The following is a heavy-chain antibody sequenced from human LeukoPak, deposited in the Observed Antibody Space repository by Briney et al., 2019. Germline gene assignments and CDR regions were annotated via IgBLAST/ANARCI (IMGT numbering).Heavy chain of an antibody. Sequence: AGGSLRLSCAASGFTFGSYAMTWVRQAPGKGLEWVSGIVGNGGSTYHADSVKGRFTISRDSAKNTLYLQMNSLRAEDTAVYYCTGGLFSPSGDYWGQGILVTV. CDR3: TGGLFSPSGDY. V-gene: IGHV3-23*01. CDR2: IVGNGGST. CDR1: GFTFGSYA. D-gene: IGHD3-10*01. J-gene: IGHJ4*02.